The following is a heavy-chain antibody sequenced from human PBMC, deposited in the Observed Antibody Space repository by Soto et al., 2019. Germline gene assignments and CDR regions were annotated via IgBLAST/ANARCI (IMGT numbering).Heavy chain of an antibody. Sequence: GASVKVSCKASGGTFSSYAISWVRQAPGQGLEWLGGIIPIFGTANYAQKFQGRVTITADESTSTAYMELSSLRSEDTAVYYCARNLGYCSSTSCYPWYGMDVWGQGTTVTVSS. CDR3: ARNLGYCSSTSCYPWYGMDV. D-gene: IGHD2-2*01. CDR1: GGTFSSYA. V-gene: IGHV1-69*13. CDR2: IIPIFGTA. J-gene: IGHJ6*02.